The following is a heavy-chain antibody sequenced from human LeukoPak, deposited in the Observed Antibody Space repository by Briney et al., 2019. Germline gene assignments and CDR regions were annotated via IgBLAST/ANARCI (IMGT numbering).Heavy chain of an antibody. CDR1: GFTFSTYW. CDR2: IKPDGSQI. V-gene: IGHV3-7*01. J-gene: IGHJ4*02. CDR3: ARDLNWETY. D-gene: IGHD7-27*01. Sequence: PGGSLGLSCAASGFTFSTYWMTWVRQAPGKELEWVANIKPDGSQIYYVDSVKGRFTISRDNAKNSLYLQMSSLRAEDTAVYYCARDLNWETYWGQGTLVTVSS.